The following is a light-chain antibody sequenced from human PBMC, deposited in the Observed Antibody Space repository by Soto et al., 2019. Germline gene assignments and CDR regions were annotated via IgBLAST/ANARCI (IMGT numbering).Light chain of an antibody. V-gene: IGLV2-14*01. J-gene: IGLJ1*01. Sequence: QSALTQPASVSGSPGQSITISCTGTSSDVGGYNYVSWYQLHPGKAPKLILYEATNRPSGVSDRFSGSKSGNTASLTISGLQAEDEADYYCSSYTSSTAYVFGTGTKVTVL. CDR2: EAT. CDR1: SSDVGGYNY. CDR3: SSYTSSTAYV.